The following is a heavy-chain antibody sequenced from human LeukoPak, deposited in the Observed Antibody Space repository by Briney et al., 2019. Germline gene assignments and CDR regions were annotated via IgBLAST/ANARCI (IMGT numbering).Heavy chain of an antibody. V-gene: IGHV3-30*18. Sequence: GGSLRLSCAASGFTFSSYGMHWVRQAPGKGLEWVAVISYDGSNKYYADSVKGRFTISRDNSKNTLYLQMNSLRAEDTAVYYCAKGNYFWSGYTDAFDIWGQGTMVTVSS. J-gene: IGHJ3*02. CDR3: AKGNYFWSGYTDAFDI. CDR1: GFTFSSYG. CDR2: ISYDGSNK. D-gene: IGHD3-3*01.